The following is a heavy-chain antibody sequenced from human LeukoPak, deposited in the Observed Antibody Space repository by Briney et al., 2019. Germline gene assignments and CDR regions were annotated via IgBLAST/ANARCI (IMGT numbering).Heavy chain of an antibody. D-gene: IGHD2-2*01. V-gene: IGHV1-18*01. CDR3: ARRGYCSSTSCLIDDY. CDR1: GYTFTSYG. CDR2: SSAYNGNT. Sequence: ASVKVSCKASGYTFTSYGISWVRQAPGQGLEWMGWSSAYNGNTNYAQKLQGRVTMTTDTSTSTAYMELRSLRSDDTAVYYCARRGYCSSTSCLIDDYWGQGTLVTVSS. J-gene: IGHJ4*02.